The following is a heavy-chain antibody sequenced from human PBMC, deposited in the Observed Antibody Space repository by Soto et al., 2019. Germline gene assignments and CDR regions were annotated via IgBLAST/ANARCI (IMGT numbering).Heavy chain of an antibody. V-gene: IGHV4-34*01. CDR2: INHSGST. J-gene: IGHJ3*02. Sequence: SETLSLTCAVYGGSFSGYYWSWIRQPPGKGLEWIGEINHSGSTNYNPSLKSRVTISVDTSKNQFSLKLSSVTAADTAVYYCARWGYGDYVGAFDIWGQGTMVPVSS. D-gene: IGHD4-17*01. CDR1: GGSFSGYY. CDR3: ARWGYGDYVGAFDI.